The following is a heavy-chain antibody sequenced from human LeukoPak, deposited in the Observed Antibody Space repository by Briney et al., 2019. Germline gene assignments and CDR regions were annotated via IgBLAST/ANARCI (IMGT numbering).Heavy chain of an antibody. D-gene: IGHD6-19*01. V-gene: IGHV3-7*01. CDR3: ARDRGSGWYRADAFDI. CDR2: IKQDGSEK. CDR1: GFTFSSYA. J-gene: IGHJ3*02. Sequence: GGSLRLSCAASGFTFSSYAMSWVRQAPGKGLEWEANIKQDGSEKYYVDSVKGRFTISRDNAKNSLYLQMNSLRAEDTAVYYCARDRGSGWYRADAFDIWGQGTMVTVSS.